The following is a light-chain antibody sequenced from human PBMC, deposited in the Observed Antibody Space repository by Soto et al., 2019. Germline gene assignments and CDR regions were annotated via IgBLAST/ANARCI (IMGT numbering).Light chain of an antibody. CDR2: EVS. Sequence: QSALTQPASVSGSPGQSITISCTGTSNDVGSYNLVSWYQQHPGKAPKLMIYEVSKRPSGVSNRFSGSKSGNTASLTISGLQAEDEADYYCCSYAGSSTVVFGGGTKVTVL. CDR3: CSYAGSSTVV. CDR1: SNDVGSYNL. V-gene: IGLV2-23*02. J-gene: IGLJ2*01.